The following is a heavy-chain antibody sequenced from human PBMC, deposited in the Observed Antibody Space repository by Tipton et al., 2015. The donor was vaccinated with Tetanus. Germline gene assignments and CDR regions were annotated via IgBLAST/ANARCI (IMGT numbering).Heavy chain of an antibody. CDR1: GFSVSSMF. CDR2: IHSADSGSAI. J-gene: IGHJ4*02. Sequence: SLRLSCAASGFSVSSMFTSWVRQAPGKGLEWVSIIHSADSGSAIFYEDSVKGRFTISRDSSKNMLYLHMNSLRVEDTAIYYCVREIWWASWVAIDNWGQGTLVTVTS. CDR3: VREIWWASWVAIDN. V-gene: IGHV3-53*01. D-gene: IGHD4/OR15-4a*01.